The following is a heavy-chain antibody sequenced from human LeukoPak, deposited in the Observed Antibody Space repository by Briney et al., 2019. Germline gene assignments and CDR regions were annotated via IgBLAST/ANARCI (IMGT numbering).Heavy chain of an antibody. V-gene: IGHV3-11*06. CDR1: GFTFSDFY. CDR2: ISSSSSYT. J-gene: IGHJ4*02. CDR3: ARGQADFDS. Sequence: GGSLRLSCAASGFTFSDFYMTWLRQAPGKGLEWVSYISSSSSYTNYADSVKGRFTISRDNAKNSLYLQMNSLRAEDTAVYYCARGQADFDSWGQGTLVTVSS.